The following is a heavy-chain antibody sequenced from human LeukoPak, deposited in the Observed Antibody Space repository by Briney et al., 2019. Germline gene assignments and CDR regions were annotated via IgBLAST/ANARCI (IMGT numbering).Heavy chain of an antibody. CDR1: RYTFTTYV. Sequence: ASVKVSCKASRYTFTTYVLSWVRQAPGQGGEWMGWIIAYSGNTNYAQKLQGRVTMTTDTSTSTAYMEMRSLRSDDTAVYYCARNRPSRGYCSGGTCPLFDYWGQGTLVTVSS. CDR2: IIAYSGNT. D-gene: IGHD2-15*01. CDR3: ARNRPSRGYCSGGTCPLFDY. J-gene: IGHJ4*02. V-gene: IGHV1-18*04.